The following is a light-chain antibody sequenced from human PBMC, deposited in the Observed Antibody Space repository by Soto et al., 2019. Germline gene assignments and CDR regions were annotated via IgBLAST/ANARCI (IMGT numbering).Light chain of an antibody. Sequence: IVLTQSASSLSLSPGERATLACRASHGFXNYFAWYSSRPGQAPRFLXTCASTKATGSPARLSGSASATEFTLPISSLHSEYFAIYYCQQYNNGTLTFGGGTKVDIK. J-gene: IGKJ4*02. CDR2: CAS. CDR1: HGFXNY. V-gene: IGKV3-15*01. CDR3: QQYNNGTLT.